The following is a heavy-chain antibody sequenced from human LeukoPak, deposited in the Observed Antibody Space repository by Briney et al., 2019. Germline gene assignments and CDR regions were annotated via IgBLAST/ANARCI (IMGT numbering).Heavy chain of an antibody. D-gene: IGHD6-19*01. CDR1: GFTFNTYW. CDR2: INSDGRST. Sequence: PGGSLRLSCAASGFTFNTYWMHWVRQAPGKGLVWVSRINSDGRSTSYADSVKGRFTISRDNAKKTLYLQMNSLRAEDTAVYYCAKESTAYSSGWLALSDYWGQGTLVTVSS. CDR3: AKESTAYSSGWLALSDY. V-gene: IGHV3-74*01. J-gene: IGHJ4*02.